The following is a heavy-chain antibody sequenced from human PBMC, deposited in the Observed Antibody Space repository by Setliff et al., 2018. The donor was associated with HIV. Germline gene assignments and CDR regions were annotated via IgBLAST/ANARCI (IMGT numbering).Heavy chain of an antibody. J-gene: IGHJ4*02. Sequence: SETLSLTCTVSGGSMSNSAYYWGWIRQPPGKGLEWIGEINHSGGTTYNPSLNGRVGISVDTSKNQFSLKLITLTVADTAVYYCALLEVPFIGGRIPSFWGQGTLVTVSS. CDR3: ALLEVPFIGGRIPSF. CDR2: INHSGGT. D-gene: IGHD3-16*01. CDR1: GGSMSNSAYY. V-gene: IGHV4-39*07.